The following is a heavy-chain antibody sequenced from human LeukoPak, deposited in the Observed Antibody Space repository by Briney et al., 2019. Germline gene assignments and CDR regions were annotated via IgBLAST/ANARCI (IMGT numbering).Heavy chain of an antibody. CDR2: IKQDGSEK. V-gene: IGHV3-7*01. Sequence: GGSLRLSCAASGFTFSSYWMSWVRQAPGKGLEWVADIKQDGSEKSYVDSVKGRFTISRDNAKNSLYLQMNSLRAEDTAVYYCARDLYSYGYYFDYWGQGTLVTVSS. D-gene: IGHD5-18*01. CDR1: GFTFSSYW. J-gene: IGHJ4*02. CDR3: ARDLYSYGYYFDY.